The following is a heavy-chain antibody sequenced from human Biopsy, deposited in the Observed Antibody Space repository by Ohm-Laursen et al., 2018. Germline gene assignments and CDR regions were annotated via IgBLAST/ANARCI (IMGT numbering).Heavy chain of an antibody. D-gene: IGHD3-3*01. J-gene: IGHJ5*02. V-gene: IGHV3-23*01. CDR2: ISANGATS. CDR1: GFTYTTFA. CDR3: AKGGSITIFGVVINNCFDP. Sequence: SLRLSCTASGFTYTTFAMSWVRQAPGKGPEWVPTISANGATSYYADSVKGRFTISRDNSKNTLYLQMNSVRADDTAIYYCAKGGSITIFGVVINNCFDPWGQGTRVTVSS.